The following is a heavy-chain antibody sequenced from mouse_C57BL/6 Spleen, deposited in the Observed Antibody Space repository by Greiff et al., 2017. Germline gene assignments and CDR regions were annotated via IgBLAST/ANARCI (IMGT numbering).Heavy chain of an antibody. V-gene: IGHV1-42*01. CDR1: GYSFTGYY. D-gene: IGHD3-1*01. CDR2: INPSTGGT. CDR3: GGGLSRGYAMDY. Sequence: EVQLQQSGPELVKPGASVKISCKASGYSFTGYYMNWVKQSPEKSLEWIGEINPSTGGTTYNQKFKAKATLTVDKSSSTAYMQLKSLTSEDSAVYYCGGGLSRGYAMDYWGQGTSVTVSS. J-gene: IGHJ4*01.